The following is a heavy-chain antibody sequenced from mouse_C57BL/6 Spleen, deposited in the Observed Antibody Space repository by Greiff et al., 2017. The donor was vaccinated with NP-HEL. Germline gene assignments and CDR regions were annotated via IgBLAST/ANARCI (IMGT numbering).Heavy chain of an antibody. Sequence: VQLQQSGAELVRPGASVTLSCKASGYTFTDYEMHWVKQTPVHGLEWIGAIDPETGGTAYNQKFKGKAILTADKSSSTAYMELRSLTSEDSAVYYCTRRHYGSRIHYYAMDYWGQGTSVTVSS. V-gene: IGHV1-15*01. J-gene: IGHJ4*01. D-gene: IGHD1-1*01. CDR1: GYTFTDYE. CDR2: IDPETGGT. CDR3: TRRHYGSRIHYYAMDY.